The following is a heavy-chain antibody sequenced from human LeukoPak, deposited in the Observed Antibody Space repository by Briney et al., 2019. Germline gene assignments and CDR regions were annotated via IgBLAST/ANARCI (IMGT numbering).Heavy chain of an antibody. Sequence: SETLSLTCAVSGGSISSSNWWSWVRQPPGKGLEWIGEIYHSGSTNYNPSLKSRVTISVDKSKNQFSLKLSSVTAADTAVYYCARVLEVGAAYYFDYWGQGTLVTVPS. CDR2: IYHSGST. CDR3: ARVLEVGAAYYFDY. J-gene: IGHJ4*02. D-gene: IGHD2-15*01. V-gene: IGHV4-4*02. CDR1: GGSISSSNW.